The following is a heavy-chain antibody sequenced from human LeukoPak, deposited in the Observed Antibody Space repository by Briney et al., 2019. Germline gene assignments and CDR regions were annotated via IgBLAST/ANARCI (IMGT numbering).Heavy chain of an antibody. D-gene: IGHD5-12*01. CDR2: NSAYNGNT. CDR3: ASGDEYGGYLESFDY. CDR1: GYTFTSYG. V-gene: IGHV1-18*01. J-gene: IGHJ4*02. Sequence: GASVKVSCKASGYTFTSYGISWVRQAPGQGLEWMGWNSAYNGNTNYAQKLQGRVTMTTDTSTSTAYMELRSLRSDDTAVYYCASGDEYGGYLESFDYWGQGTLVTVSS.